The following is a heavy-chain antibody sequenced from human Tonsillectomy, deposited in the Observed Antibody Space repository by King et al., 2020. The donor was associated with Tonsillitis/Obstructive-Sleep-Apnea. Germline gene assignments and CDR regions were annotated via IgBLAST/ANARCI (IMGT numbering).Heavy chain of an antibody. V-gene: IGHV1-46*01. CDR3: ARETPRTTDYGMDV. CDR1: GYTFTTYY. CDR2: INPSGGST. Sequence: QLVQSGAEVKKPGGSVRVSCKASGYTFTTYYMHWVRQAPGQGLEWMGIINPSGGSTSYAQKFQGRVTMTRDTSTSTVYMELSSLRSEDTAVYYCARETPRTTDYGMDVWGQGTTVIVSS. D-gene: IGHD1-1*01. J-gene: IGHJ6*02.